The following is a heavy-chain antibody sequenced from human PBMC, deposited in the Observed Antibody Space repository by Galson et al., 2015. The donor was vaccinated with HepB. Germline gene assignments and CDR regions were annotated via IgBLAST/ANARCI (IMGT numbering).Heavy chain of an antibody. D-gene: IGHD5-18*01. J-gene: IGHJ4*02. CDR3: ARDYVDTDIPGPFDY. V-gene: IGHV3-7*03. CDR2: IKQDGSEK. Sequence: SLRLSCAASGFTFSSYWMSWVRQAPGKGLEWVANIKQDGSEKYYVDSVKGRFTISRDNAKDSLYLQMNSLRAEDTAVYYCARDYVDTDIPGPFDYWGQGTLVTVSS. CDR1: GFTFSSYW.